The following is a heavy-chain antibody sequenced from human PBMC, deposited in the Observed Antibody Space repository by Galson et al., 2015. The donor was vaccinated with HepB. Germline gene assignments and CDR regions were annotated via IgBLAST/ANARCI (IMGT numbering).Heavy chain of an antibody. CDR1: GFTFSGSA. Sequence: SLRLSCAASGFTFSGSAVHWVRQASGKGLEWVGRIRSKANRDATAYAASVKGRFSISRDDSKNTAHLQMNSLKTEDTAVYYCVRPRQDSSSSTFDYWGQGTLVTVSS. J-gene: IGHJ4*02. V-gene: IGHV3-73*01. CDR2: IRSKANRDAT. D-gene: IGHD6-13*01. CDR3: VRPRQDSSSSTFDY.